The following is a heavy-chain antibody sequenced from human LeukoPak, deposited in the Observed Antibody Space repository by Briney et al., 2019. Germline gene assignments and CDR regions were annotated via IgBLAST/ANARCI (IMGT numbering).Heavy chain of an antibody. CDR1: GGSISSSSYY. D-gene: IGHD2-21*02. CDR3: ARGVTICGGDCSHIGYYFDY. Sequence: SETLSLTCTVSGGSISSSSYYWGWIRQPPGKGLEWIGYIYYSGSTNYNPSLKSRATISVDTSKNQFSLKLSSVTAADTAVYYCARGVTICGGDCSHIGYYFDYWGQGTLVTVSS. CDR2: IYYSGST. V-gene: IGHV4-61*05. J-gene: IGHJ4*02.